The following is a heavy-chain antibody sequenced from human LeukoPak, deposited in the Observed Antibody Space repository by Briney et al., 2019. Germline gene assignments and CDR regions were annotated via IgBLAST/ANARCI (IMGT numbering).Heavy chain of an antibody. J-gene: IGHJ5*02. Sequence: GGSLRLSCAASGFTCSSYGMHWVRQAPGKGLEWVAVISYDGSNKYYADSVKGRFTISRDNSKNTLYLQMNSLRAEDTAVYYCAKDHAPEYYYDSSGYKRPPNWFDPWGQGTLVTVSS. D-gene: IGHD3-22*01. CDR1: GFTCSSYG. CDR2: ISYDGSNK. V-gene: IGHV3-30*18. CDR3: AKDHAPEYYYDSSGYKRPPNWFDP.